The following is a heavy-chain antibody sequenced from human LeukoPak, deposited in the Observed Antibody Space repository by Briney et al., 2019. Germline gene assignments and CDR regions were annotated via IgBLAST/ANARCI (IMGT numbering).Heavy chain of an antibody. V-gene: IGHV3-74*01. D-gene: IGHD5-12*01. Sequence: GGSLRLSCAASGFTFSSCWMHWVRQAPGKSLVWVSDINGDGSSTKYADSVKGRFTISRDNAKNTLYLQMNSLRGEDTAVYYCARDRYGGPDYWGQGTLVTVSS. CDR1: GFTFSSCW. CDR2: INGDGSST. CDR3: ARDRYGGPDY. J-gene: IGHJ4*02.